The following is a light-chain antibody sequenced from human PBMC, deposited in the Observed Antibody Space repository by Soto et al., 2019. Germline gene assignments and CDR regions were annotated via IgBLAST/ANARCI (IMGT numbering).Light chain of an antibody. Sequence: QSVLTQSPSASGTPRQRVTISCSGSASTIGRNYVYWYQQLPGTAPKLLIYRNSQRPSGVPDRFSGSKSGTSASLAISGLRSEDEADYYCAAWDDNLSGLYVFGAGTKLTVL. CDR1: ASTIGRNY. V-gene: IGLV1-47*01. CDR3: AAWDDNLSGLYV. CDR2: RNS. J-gene: IGLJ1*01.